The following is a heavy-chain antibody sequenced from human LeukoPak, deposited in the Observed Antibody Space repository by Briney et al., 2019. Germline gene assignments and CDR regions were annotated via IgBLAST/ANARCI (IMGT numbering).Heavy chain of an antibody. Sequence: PGGSLRLSCAASGFTFSSYGMHWVRQAPGKGLEWVAVISYDGGNKYYADSVKGRFTISRDNSKNTLYLQMNSLRAEDTAVYYCAKDLIAAADYFDYWGQGTLVTVSS. J-gene: IGHJ4*02. CDR1: GFTFSSYG. CDR3: AKDLIAAADYFDY. D-gene: IGHD6-13*01. CDR2: ISYDGGNK. V-gene: IGHV3-30*18.